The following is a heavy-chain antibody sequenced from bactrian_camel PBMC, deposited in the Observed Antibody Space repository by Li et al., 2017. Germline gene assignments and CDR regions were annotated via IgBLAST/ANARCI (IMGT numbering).Heavy chain of an antibody. V-gene: IGHV3S1*01. CDR3: AARWTPGNCGIGSESGYDY. CDR1: GFTGRRFC. Sequence: HVQLVESGGGSVQAGGSLRLSCAASGFTGRRFCMGWFRQDPGKGREGVAVFYGGGGVTFYADSVKGRFTISRDNAKKALYLQMNSLKPEDTGMYYCAARWTPGNCGIGSESGYDYWGQGTQVTVS. D-gene: IGHD6*01. J-gene: IGHJ4*01. CDR2: FYGGGGVT.